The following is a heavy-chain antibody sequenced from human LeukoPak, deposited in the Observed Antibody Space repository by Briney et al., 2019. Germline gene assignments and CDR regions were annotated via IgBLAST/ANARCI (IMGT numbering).Heavy chain of an antibody. J-gene: IGHJ4*02. D-gene: IGHD3-22*01. CDR1: GGSFSGYY. CDR3: ARLRFRRGYYDSSGYTFDY. V-gene: IGHV4-34*01. CDR2: INHSGST. Sequence: SETLSLTCAVYGGSFSGYYWSWIRQPPGKGLEWIGEINHSGSTNYNPSLKSRVTISVDTSKNQFSLKLSSVTAADTAVYYCARLRFRRGYYDSSGYTFDYWGQGTLVTVSS.